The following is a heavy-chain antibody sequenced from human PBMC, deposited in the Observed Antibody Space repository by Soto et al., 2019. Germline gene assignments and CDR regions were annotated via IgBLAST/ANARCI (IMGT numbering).Heavy chain of an antibody. D-gene: IGHD3-10*01. J-gene: IGHJ5*02. CDR1: GFTVSSYW. Sequence: GGSLRLSCAASGFTVSSYWMRWVRQAPRKGLEWVANIKQDGSEKYYVDSVKGRFTMSRDNAKNSLYLQMNSLRAEDTAVYYCARDMRFGELFRIDGIKYNWFEPWSQGTLVTVSS. V-gene: IGHV3-7*01. CDR2: IKQDGSEK. CDR3: ARDMRFGELFRIDGIKYNWFEP.